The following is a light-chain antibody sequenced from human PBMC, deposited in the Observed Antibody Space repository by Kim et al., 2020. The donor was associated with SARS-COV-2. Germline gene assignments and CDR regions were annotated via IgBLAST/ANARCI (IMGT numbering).Light chain of an antibody. CDR2: RNN. J-gene: IGLJ1*01. CDR3: AAWDDSLNGYV. CDR1: SSNIGSNY. Sequence: QSALTQPPSASGTPGQRVTISCSGSSSNIGSNYVYWYQQLPGTAPELLIYRNNQRPSGVPDRFSGSKSGTSASLAISGLQSEDEADYYCAAWDDSLNGYVFGTGTKVTVL. V-gene: IGLV1-47*01.